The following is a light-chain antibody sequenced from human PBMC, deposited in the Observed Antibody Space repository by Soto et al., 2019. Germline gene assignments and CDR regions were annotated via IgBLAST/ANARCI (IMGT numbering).Light chain of an antibody. CDR1: QSVSTN. V-gene: IGKV3-15*01. J-gene: IGKJ1*01. Sequence: ETAMTQSPATLSVSPGERATLSCRASQSVSTNLAWYQQKPGQAPRLLIYSASSRARGIPARFSGSGSGTEFTLTISSLQSEDFAVYYCQEYNSAPWTFGQGTKVDIK. CDR3: QEYNSAPWT. CDR2: SAS.